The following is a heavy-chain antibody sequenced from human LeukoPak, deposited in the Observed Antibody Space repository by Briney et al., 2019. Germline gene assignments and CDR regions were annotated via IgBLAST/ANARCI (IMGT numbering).Heavy chain of an antibody. CDR3: AKEGAHRWTNSY. J-gene: IGHJ1*01. V-gene: IGHV3-23*01. CDR2: ISYNGGSK. Sequence: PGGSLRLSCAASGFTFNRYAMSWVRQAPGKGLEWVSGISYNGGSKFYADSVMGRFIISRDNSKNTLFLQLNSLRAEDTGVYYCAKEGAHRWTNSYWGQGTLVTVSS. CDR1: GFTFNRYA. D-gene: IGHD2/OR15-2a*01.